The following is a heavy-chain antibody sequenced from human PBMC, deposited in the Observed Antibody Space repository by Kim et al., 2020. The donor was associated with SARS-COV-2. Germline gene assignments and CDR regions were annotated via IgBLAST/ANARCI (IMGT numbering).Heavy chain of an antibody. CDR1: GFTFSSYS. D-gene: IGHD3-22*01. CDR3: ARDHDTSGQSDY. V-gene: IGHV3-21*01. Sequence: GGSLRLSCAASGFTFSSYSMNWVRQAPGKGLEWVSSISGSSGFIYYADSVKGRFTISRDNAKNSLYLQMNSLRAEDTAVYYCARDHDTSGQSDYWGQGTLVTVSS. J-gene: IGHJ4*02. CDR2: ISGSSGFI.